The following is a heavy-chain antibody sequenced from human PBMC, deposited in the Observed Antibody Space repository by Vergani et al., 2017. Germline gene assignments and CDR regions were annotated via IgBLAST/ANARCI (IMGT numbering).Heavy chain of an antibody. J-gene: IGHJ5*02. V-gene: IGHV3-33*01. D-gene: IGHD5-12*01. CDR1: GFTFNQYG. Sequence: QVQLVESGGGVVQPGRSLRLPCAASGFTFNQYGMHWVRQAPGKGLGWVAVTWYDGNNKQYSDSVKGRFTISRDKSKSTMYLQMNSLRDDDTGVYYCSRDLRLLYDRFDPWGQGTLVTVSS. CDR2: TWYDGNNK. CDR3: SRDLRLLYDRFDP.